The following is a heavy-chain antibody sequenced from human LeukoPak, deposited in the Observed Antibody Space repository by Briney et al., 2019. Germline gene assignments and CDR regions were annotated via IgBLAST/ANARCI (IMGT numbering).Heavy chain of an antibody. Sequence: GGSLRLSCAASGFTFSIYAMSWVRKAPGKGLEWVAGISGSGSGGSTNYADSVKGRFTISRDNSKNILYLQMNSLRADDTAVYYCAKDLFLWYFDLWGRGTLVTVSS. D-gene: IGHD2-21*01. CDR1: GFTFSIYA. CDR2: ISGSGSGGST. J-gene: IGHJ2*01. CDR3: AKDLFLWYFDL. V-gene: IGHV3-23*01.